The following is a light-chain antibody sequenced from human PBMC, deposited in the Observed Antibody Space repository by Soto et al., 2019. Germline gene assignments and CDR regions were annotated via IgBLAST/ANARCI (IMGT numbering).Light chain of an antibody. J-gene: IGKJ1*01. Sequence: DVQMTQSPSSLSASVGDRVTINCRASQGIRTYVAWYQQKPGKAPKLLISGASTLQSGVPSRFSGSGSGTDFTLTINSLQPEDVATYYCQKYNIAPWTFGQGTNVDIK. CDR2: GAS. CDR1: QGIRTY. V-gene: IGKV1-27*01. CDR3: QKYNIAPWT.